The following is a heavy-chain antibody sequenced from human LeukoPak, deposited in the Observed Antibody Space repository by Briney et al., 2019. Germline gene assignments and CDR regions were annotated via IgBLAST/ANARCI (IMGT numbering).Heavy chain of an antibody. CDR2: ISAYNGNT. J-gene: IGHJ4*02. D-gene: IGHD3-3*01. Sequence: ASVKVSCKASGYTFTSYGISWVRQAPGQGLEWMGWISAYNGNTNYAQKLQGRVTMTTDTSTSTAYMELRSLRSDDTAVYYCARVIVIYYDFSFPADYWGQGTLVTVSS. CDR3: ARVIVIYYDFSFPADY. CDR1: GYTFTSYG. V-gene: IGHV1-18*01.